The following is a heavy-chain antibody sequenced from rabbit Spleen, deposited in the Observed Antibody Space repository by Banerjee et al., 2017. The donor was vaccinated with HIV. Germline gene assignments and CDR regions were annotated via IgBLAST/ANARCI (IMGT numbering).Heavy chain of an antibody. D-gene: IGHD8-1*01. J-gene: IGHJ4*01. CDR3: ARDGAGSSYFNL. Sequence: QEQLVESGGGLVQPGGSLKLPCKASGFDFSSYGVSWVRQAPGKGLDWIGYIDPIFGSTYYASWLNGRFTISSHNAQNTLSLQLNSLTAADTATYFCARDGAGSSYFNLWGPGTLVTVS. CDR1: GFDFSSYG. V-gene: IGHV1S47*01. CDR2: IDPIFGST.